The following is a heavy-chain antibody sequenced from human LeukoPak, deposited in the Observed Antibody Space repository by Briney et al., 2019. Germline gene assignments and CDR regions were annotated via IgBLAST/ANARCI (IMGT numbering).Heavy chain of an antibody. Sequence: GESLKISCKGSGYSFTSYWISWVRQMPGKGLEWMGRIDPSDSYTNYSPSFQGHVTISADKSISTAYLQWSSLKASDTAMYYCALFAIEWELQGYTNFDCWGQGTLVTVSS. CDR1: GYSFTSYW. D-gene: IGHD1-26*01. V-gene: IGHV5-10-1*01. CDR2: IDPSDSYT. CDR3: ALFAIEWELQGYTNFDC. J-gene: IGHJ4*02.